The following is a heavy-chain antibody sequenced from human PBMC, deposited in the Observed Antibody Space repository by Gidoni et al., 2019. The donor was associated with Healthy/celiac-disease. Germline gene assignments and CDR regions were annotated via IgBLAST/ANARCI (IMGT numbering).Heavy chain of an antibody. D-gene: IGHD4-17*01. Sequence: EVQLVESGGGLVQPGGSLRLSCAASGFTFSSYEMNWVSQAPGKGLEWVSYISSSGSTRDYADSVKGRFTISRDNAKNSLYLQMNSMRAEDTAVYYCARGNDYGDQGESGYFDYWGQGTLVTVSS. V-gene: IGHV3-48*03. CDR3: ARGNDYGDQGESGYFDY. CDR1: GFTFSSYE. J-gene: IGHJ4*02. CDR2: ISSSGSTR.